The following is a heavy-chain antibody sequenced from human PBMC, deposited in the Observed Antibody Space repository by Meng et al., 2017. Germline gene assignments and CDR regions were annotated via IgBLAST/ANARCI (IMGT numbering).Heavy chain of an antibody. J-gene: IGHJ6*02. CDR2: IIPILGIA. CDR1: GGTFSSYT. V-gene: IGHV1-69*02. Sequence: SVKVSCKASGGTFSSYTISWVRQAPGQGLEWMGRIIPILGIANYAQKFQGRVTITADKSTSTAYMELSSLRSEDTAVYYCAITMIVVVITTPYYYYGMDVWGQGTTVTVSS. CDR3: AITMIVVVITTPYYYYGMDV. D-gene: IGHD3-22*01.